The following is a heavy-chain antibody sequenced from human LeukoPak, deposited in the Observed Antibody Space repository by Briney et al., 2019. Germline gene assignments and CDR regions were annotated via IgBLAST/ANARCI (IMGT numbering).Heavy chain of an antibody. Sequence: GGSLRLSCAASGFTFSSYAMHWVRQAPGKGLEWVAVISYDGSNKYYADSVKGRFTISRDNSKNTLYLQMNSLRAEDTAVYYCARDTRRDGYNFGYWGQGALVTVSS. CDR3: ARDTRRDGYNFGY. J-gene: IGHJ4*02. D-gene: IGHD5-24*01. CDR1: GFTFSSYA. V-gene: IGHV3-30-3*01. CDR2: ISYDGSNK.